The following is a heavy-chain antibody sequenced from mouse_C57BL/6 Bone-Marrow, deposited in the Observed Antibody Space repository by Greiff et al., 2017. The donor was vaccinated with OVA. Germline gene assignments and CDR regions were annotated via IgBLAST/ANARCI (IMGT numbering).Heavy chain of an antibody. CDR1: GFTFSDYG. Sequence: EVKLVESGGGLVQPGGSLKLSCAASGFTFSDYGMAWVRQAPRKGPEWVAFISNLAYSIYYADTVTGRFTISRENAKNTLYLEMSSLRSEDTAMYYCASLITPGFDYWGQGTLVTVSA. CDR2: ISNLAYSI. J-gene: IGHJ3*01. V-gene: IGHV5-15*04. CDR3: ASLITPGFDY.